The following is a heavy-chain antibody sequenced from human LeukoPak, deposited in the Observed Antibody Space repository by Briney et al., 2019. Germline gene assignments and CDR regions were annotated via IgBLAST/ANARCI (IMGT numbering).Heavy chain of an antibody. CDR2: ISGSGGST. CDR1: GFTFSSYA. CDR3: AREAERGDSSSYYGYYFDY. J-gene: IGHJ4*02. Sequence: GGSLRLSCAASGFTFSSYAMSWVRQAPGKGLEWVSAISGSGGSTYYVDSVKGRFTISRDNSKNTLYLQMNSLRAEDTAVYYCAREAERGDSSSYYGYYFDYWGQGALVTVSS. V-gene: IGHV3-23*01. D-gene: IGHD3-22*01.